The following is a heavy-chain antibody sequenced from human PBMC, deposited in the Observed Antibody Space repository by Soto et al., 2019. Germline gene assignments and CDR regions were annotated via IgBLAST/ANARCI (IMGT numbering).Heavy chain of an antibody. CDR1: GGSISSGGYY. J-gene: IGHJ4*02. D-gene: IGHD2-8*02. CDR3: ARVWWGPGSYYFDY. V-gene: IGHV4-31*03. CDR2: IYYSGST. Sequence: TLSLTCTVSGGSISSGGYYWSWIRQHPGKGLEWIGYIYYSGSTYYNPSLKSRVTISVDTSKNQFSLKLSSVTAADTAVYYCARVWWGPGSYYFDYWGQGTLVTVSS.